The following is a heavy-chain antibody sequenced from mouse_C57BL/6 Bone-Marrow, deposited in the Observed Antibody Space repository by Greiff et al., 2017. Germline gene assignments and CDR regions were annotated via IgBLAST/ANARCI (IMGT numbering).Heavy chain of an antibody. CDR1: GFTFSSYA. CDR3: TRADFSYYFDY. J-gene: IGHJ2*01. Sequence: EVKLVESGEGLVKPGGSLKLSCAASGFTFSSYAMSWVRQTPEKRLEWVAYISSGGDYIYYADTVKGRFTISRDNARNTLYLQMSSLKSEDTAMYYCTRADFSYYFDYWGQGTTLTVSS. CDR2: ISSGGDYI. V-gene: IGHV5-9-1*02.